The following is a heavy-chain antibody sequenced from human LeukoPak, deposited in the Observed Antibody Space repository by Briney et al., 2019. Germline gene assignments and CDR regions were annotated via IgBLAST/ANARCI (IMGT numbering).Heavy chain of an antibody. Sequence: GGSLRLSCAASGFTFSSYGMHWVRQAPGKGLEWVAFIRYDGSNKYYADSVKGRFTISRDNSKNTLYLQMNSLRADDTAVYYCAKDTYYYDSSGYSGYWGQGTLVTVSS. CDR2: IRYDGSNK. CDR3: AKDTYYYDSSGYSGY. J-gene: IGHJ4*02. V-gene: IGHV3-30*02. D-gene: IGHD3-22*01. CDR1: GFTFSSYG.